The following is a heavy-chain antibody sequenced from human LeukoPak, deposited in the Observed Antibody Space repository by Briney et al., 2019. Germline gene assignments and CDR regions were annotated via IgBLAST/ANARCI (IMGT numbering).Heavy chain of an antibody. CDR2: IYYSGST. Sequence: SETLSLTCTVSGGSISSYYWSWIRQPPEKGLEWIGYIYYSGSTNYNPSLKSRVTISVDTSKNQFSLKLSSVTAADTAVYYCARWRGGSGSYRGYYFDYWGQGTLVTVSS. V-gene: IGHV4-59*01. CDR1: GGSISSYY. D-gene: IGHD3-10*01. J-gene: IGHJ4*02. CDR3: ARWRGGSGSYRGYYFDY.